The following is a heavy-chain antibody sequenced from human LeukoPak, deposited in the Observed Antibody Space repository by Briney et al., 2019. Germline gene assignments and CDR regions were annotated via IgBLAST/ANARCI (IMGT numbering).Heavy chain of an antibody. CDR3: ARVRVGSGWNEIDY. Sequence: SGGSLRLSCAASGFTFSTYDMHWVRQVTGKGLEWVSAINTVGDTYYVDTVKGRFTISRENAKNSLYLQMNSLRAGDTAVYHCARVRVGSGWNEIDYWGQGTLVTVSS. CDR2: INTVGDT. D-gene: IGHD6-19*01. V-gene: IGHV3-13*01. J-gene: IGHJ4*02. CDR1: GFTFSTYD.